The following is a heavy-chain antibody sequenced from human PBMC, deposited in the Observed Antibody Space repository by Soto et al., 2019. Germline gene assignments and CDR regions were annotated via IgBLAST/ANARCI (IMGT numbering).Heavy chain of an antibody. CDR3: ARSSSGWFGDY. V-gene: IGHV4-59*01. D-gene: IGHD6-19*01. CDR1: GGSISSYY. Sequence: SETLSLTCTVSGGSISSYYWSWIRQPPGKGLEWIGYIYYSGSTNYNPSLKSRVTISVDTSKNQFSLKLSSVTAADTAVYYCARSSSGWFGDYWGRGTLVTVSS. J-gene: IGHJ4*02. CDR2: IYYSGST.